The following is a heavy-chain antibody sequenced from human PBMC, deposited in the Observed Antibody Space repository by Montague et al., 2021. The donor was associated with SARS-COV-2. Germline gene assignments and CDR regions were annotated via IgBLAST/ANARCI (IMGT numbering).Heavy chain of an antibody. CDR2: INHSGST. J-gene: IGHJ6*02. D-gene: IGHD2-2*01. Sequence: SETLSLTCAVYGGSFSGCYWSWIRQPPGKGPEWIGEINHSGSTNYNPSLKSRVTISVDTSKNQFSLKLSSVTAADTAVYYCARVRAVPAAMRIFSLGRSYYGMDVWGQGTTVTVSS. CDR1: GGSFSGCY. V-gene: IGHV4-34*01. CDR3: ARVRAVPAAMRIFSLGRSYYGMDV.